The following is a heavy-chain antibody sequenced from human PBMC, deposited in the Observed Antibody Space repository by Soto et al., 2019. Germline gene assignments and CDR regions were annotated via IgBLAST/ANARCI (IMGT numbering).Heavy chain of an antibody. CDR1: GFTFSNAW. D-gene: IGHD2-21*02. V-gene: IGHV3-15*07. CDR2: IKSKTDGGTT. CDR3: TTHTVVTPPSLFSFDY. Sequence: GGSLRLSCAASGFTFSNAWMNGVRQAPGKGLEWVGRIKSKTDGGTTDYAAPAKGRLTISRDDSKNTLYLQMNSLKTADTAVYYCTTHTVVTPPSLFSFDYWGQGTLVTVSS. J-gene: IGHJ4*02.